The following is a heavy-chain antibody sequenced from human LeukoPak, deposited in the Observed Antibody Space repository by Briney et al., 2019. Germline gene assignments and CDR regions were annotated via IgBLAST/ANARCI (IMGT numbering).Heavy chain of an antibody. J-gene: IGHJ4*02. D-gene: IGHD6-13*01. CDR3: ARHVSSSYYYFDY. CDR1: GGPISSSSYY. Sequence: SETLSLTCTVSGGPISSSSYYWGWIRQPPGKGLEWIGSIYYSGSTYYNPSLKSRVTISVDTSKNQFSLKLSSVTAADTAVYYCARHVSSSYYYFDYWGQGTLVTVSS. CDR2: IYYSGST. V-gene: IGHV4-39*01.